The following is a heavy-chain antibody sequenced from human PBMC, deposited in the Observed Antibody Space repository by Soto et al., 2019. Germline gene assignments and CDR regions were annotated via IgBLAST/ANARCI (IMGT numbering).Heavy chain of an antibody. D-gene: IGHD3-10*01. CDR2: IYYSGST. Sequence: SETLSLTCTVSGGSISSYYWSWIRQPPGKGLEWIGYIYYSGSTNYNPSLKSRVTISVDTSKNQFSLKLSSVTAADTAVYYCARDRRFGVDYYYYYGMDVWGQGTTVTVSS. CDR3: ARDRRFGVDYYYYYGMDV. V-gene: IGHV4-59*01. J-gene: IGHJ6*02. CDR1: GGSISSYY.